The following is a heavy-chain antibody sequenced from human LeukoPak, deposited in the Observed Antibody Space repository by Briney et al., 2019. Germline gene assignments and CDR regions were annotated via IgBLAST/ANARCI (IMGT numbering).Heavy chain of an antibody. CDR1: GFTFSRNG. J-gene: IGHJ5*02. Sequence: GGSLRLSCTASGFTFSRNGMHWVRPAAARELDGVAFINRDESEKWYLNSVRGRFTISSDNSKNTLYLHMNSLSAEDTAVYYCATYRQLLLSSESWGQVTLVTVSS. CDR2: INRDESEK. CDR3: ATYRQLLLSSES. V-gene: IGHV3-30*02. D-gene: IGHD3-10*01.